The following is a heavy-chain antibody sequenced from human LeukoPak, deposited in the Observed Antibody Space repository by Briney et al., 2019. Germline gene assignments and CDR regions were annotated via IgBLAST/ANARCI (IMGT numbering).Heavy chain of an antibody. V-gene: IGHV3-33*01. CDR1: GFTFSSHG. Sequence: PGGSLRLSCVASGFTFSSHGMHWVRQAPGKGLEWVAVIWYDGSNKYYADPVKGRFTISRDNSKNTLYLQMNSLRAEDTAVYYCARGVPISVDYWGQGTLVTVSS. J-gene: IGHJ4*02. CDR2: IWYDGSNK. D-gene: IGHD1-1*01. CDR3: ARGVPISVDY.